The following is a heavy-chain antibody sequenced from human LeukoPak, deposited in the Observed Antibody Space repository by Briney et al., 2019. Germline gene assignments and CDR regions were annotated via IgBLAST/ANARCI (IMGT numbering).Heavy chain of an antibody. CDR3: AREEQLVIYYYYYGMDV. Sequence: PGRSLRLSCAASGFTFSSYAMHWVRQAPGKGLEWVAVISYDGSNKYYADSVKGRFTISRDNSKNTLYLQVNSLRAEDTAVYYCAREEQLVIYYYYYGMDVWGKGTTVTVSS. D-gene: IGHD6-13*01. CDR1: GFTFSSYA. CDR2: ISYDGSNK. V-gene: IGHV3-30*04. J-gene: IGHJ6*04.